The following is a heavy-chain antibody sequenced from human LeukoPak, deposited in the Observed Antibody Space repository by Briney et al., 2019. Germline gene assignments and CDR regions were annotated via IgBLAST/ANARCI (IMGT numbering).Heavy chain of an antibody. D-gene: IGHD4-17*01. Sequence: PGRSLSLSCTASGFTFGDYAMSWFRQAPGKGLEWVGFIRSKAYGGTTEYAASVKGRFTISRDDSKSIAYLQMNSLKTEDTAVYYCTTTAYGDNIDYWGQGTLVTVSS. J-gene: IGHJ4*02. V-gene: IGHV3-49*03. CDR1: GFTFGDYA. CDR3: TTTAYGDNIDY. CDR2: IRSKAYGGTT.